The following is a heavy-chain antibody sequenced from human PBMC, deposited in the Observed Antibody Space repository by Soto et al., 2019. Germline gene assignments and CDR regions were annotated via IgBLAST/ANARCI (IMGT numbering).Heavy chain of an antibody. CDR3: AKRNSSSTFDY. Sequence: EVQLLESGGGLVQPGESLRLSCAASGFTVSSYAMSWVRQAPGKGLEWVSVISGSDDSTYYADSVKGRFTISRDNSKNTLYLQMNSLRAEDTAVYYCAKRNSSSTFDYWGQGTLVTVSS. J-gene: IGHJ4*02. V-gene: IGHV3-23*01. CDR1: GFTVSSYA. CDR2: ISGSDDST. D-gene: IGHD6-6*01.